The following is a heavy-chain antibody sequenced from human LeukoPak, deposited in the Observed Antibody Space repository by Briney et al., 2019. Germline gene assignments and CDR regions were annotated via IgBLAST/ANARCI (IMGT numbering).Heavy chain of an antibody. CDR2: IKTDGSDK. Sequence: GGSLRLSCVASGFTFSNYWMSWVHQAPGKGPEWVGDIKTDGSDKYYVGSVKGRFTIFRDNAKNSLYLQMNSLRAEDTAVYYCARDSLIQYGSGSYWGFDYWGQGILVTVSS. V-gene: IGHV3-7*03. J-gene: IGHJ4*02. CDR3: ARDSLIQYGSGSYWGFDY. D-gene: IGHD3-10*01. CDR1: GFTFSNYW.